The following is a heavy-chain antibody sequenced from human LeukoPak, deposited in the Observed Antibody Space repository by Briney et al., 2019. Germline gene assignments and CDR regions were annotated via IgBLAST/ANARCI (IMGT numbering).Heavy chain of an antibody. CDR2: INPSGGST. Sequence: ASVKVSCKASGYTFTSFYIHWVRQAPGQGLEWMGIINPSGGSTSYAQKFQGRVTMTRDTSTSTVYMELSSLRSEDTAVYYCARGGHFYYCSGGGCYGGFDYWGQGTLVTVSS. CDR3: ARGGHFYYCSGGGCYGGFDY. V-gene: IGHV1-46*01. CDR1: GYTFTSFY. D-gene: IGHD2-15*01. J-gene: IGHJ4*02.